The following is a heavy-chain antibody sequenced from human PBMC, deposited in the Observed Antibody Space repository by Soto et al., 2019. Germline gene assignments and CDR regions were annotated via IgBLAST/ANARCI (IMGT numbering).Heavy chain of an antibody. CDR1: GGSISMSDSY. CDR2: INYRGTS. CDR3: VDMRGQWRPRN. D-gene: IGHD6-19*01. Sequence: QLQLQESGPGLVKPSETLSLTCSVSGGSISMSDSYWGWMRQPPGEGLEWFGHINYRGTSYHNPSLKRRVTISVDTSKTQFSLKLSSVTAADTAIYYCVDMRGQWRPRNWGQGTLVTVSS. V-gene: IGHV4-39*01. J-gene: IGHJ4*02.